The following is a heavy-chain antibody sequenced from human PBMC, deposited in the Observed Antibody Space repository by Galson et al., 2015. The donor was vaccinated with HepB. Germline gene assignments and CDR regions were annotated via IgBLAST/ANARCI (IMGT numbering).Heavy chain of an antibody. CDR1: GFTFSTYW. CDR3: ARGLAAASEFDY. V-gene: IGHV3-7*01. Sequence: SLRLSCAASGFTFSTYWMSWVRQAPGKGLEWVANIKQDGSEKYYVDSVKGRFTISRDNAKNSLYLQMNSLRAEDTAVYYCARGLAAASEFDYWGQGTLVTVSS. CDR2: IKQDGSEK. D-gene: IGHD6-13*01. J-gene: IGHJ4*02.